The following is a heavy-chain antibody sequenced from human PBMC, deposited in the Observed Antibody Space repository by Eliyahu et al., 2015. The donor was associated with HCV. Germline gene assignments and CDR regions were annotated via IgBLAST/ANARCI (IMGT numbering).Heavy chain of an antibody. CDR1: GYSISSGYF. Sequence: QVQLQESGPGLVKLSETLSLTCTVSGYSISSGYFWGWIRQPPGKGLEWIGAINHSGSPYYNPSLKSRVTISVDTSKNQFSLKLSSVTAADTGVYYCARVWSMAFDPWGQGTLVSVSS. CDR3: ARVWSMAFDP. CDR2: INHSGSP. V-gene: IGHV4-38-2*02. D-gene: IGHD3-10*01. J-gene: IGHJ5*02.